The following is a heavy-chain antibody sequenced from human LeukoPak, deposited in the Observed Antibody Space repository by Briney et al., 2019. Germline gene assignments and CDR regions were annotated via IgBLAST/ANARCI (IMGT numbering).Heavy chain of an antibody. D-gene: IGHD1-26*01. Sequence: ASVKVSCKTSGYTFTGYYMHWVRQAPGQGLEWMGWINPNSGGTNYAQEFQGRVTMTRDTSISTAYMELSRLRSDDTAVYYCARGSSNSGSYYNWFDPWGQGTLVTVSS. CDR2: INPNSGGT. J-gene: IGHJ5*02. V-gene: IGHV1-2*02. CDR1: GYTFTGYY. CDR3: ARGSSNSGSYYNWFDP.